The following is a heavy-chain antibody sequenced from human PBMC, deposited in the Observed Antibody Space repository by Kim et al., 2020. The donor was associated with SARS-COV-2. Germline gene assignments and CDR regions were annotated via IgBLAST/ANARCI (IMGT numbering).Heavy chain of an antibody. Sequence: VKGRFTISRDNSKNTLYLQMSSLRAEDTAVYYCVRDLGPRCSSTSCPSPYWGQGTLVTVSS. J-gene: IGHJ4*02. V-gene: IGHV3-64D*09. CDR3: VRDLGPRCSSTSCPSPY. D-gene: IGHD2-2*01.